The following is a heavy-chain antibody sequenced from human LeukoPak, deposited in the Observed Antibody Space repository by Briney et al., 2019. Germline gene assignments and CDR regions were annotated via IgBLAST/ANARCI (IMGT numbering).Heavy chain of an antibody. V-gene: IGHV1-2*02. CDR1: GYTFTGYY. CDR2: IDPNSGGT. J-gene: IGHJ4*02. D-gene: IGHD3-22*01. CDR3: ASRNYYDSTGDY. Sequence: ASVKVSCKASGYTFTGYYMHWVRQAPGQGLEWMGWIDPNSGGTNYAQKFQGRVTMTRDTSISTAYMELSRLRSDDTAVYYCASRNYYDSTGDYWGQGTLVTVSS.